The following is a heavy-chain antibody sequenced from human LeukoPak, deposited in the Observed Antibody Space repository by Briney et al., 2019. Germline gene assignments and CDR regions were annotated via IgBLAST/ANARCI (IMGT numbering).Heavy chain of an antibody. D-gene: IGHD5-12*01. J-gene: IGHJ4*02. CDR1: GYTFTSYG. V-gene: IGHV1-18*01. Sequence: ASVKVSCKASGYTFTSYGISWVRQAPGQGLEWMGWISAYNGNTNYAQKLQGRVTMTTDTSTSTVYMELSSLRSEDTAVYYCASGQWLPKASFDYWGQGTLVTVSS. CDR2: ISAYNGNT. CDR3: ASGQWLPKASFDY.